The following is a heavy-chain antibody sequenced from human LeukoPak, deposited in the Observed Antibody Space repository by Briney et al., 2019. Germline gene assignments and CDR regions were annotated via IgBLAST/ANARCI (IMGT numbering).Heavy chain of an antibody. CDR2: ITTSSTYI. CDR3: ARGGRTDDSVGYYSWDY. V-gene: IGHV3-21*01. J-gene: IGHJ4*02. CDR1: GFTFSSYS. D-gene: IGHD3-22*01. Sequence: AGGSLRLSCAASGFTFSSYSMSWVRQAPGKGLEWVSSITTSSTYISYADSVKGRFTISRDNAKNSLYLQMNSPRAEDTAVYFCARGGRTDDSVGYYSWDYWGQGTLVTVSS.